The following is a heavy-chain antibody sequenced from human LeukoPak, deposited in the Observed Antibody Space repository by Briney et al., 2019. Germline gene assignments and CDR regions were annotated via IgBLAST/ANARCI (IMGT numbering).Heavy chain of an antibody. J-gene: IGHJ4*02. CDR2: ISYDGSNK. CDR1: GFTFSSYG. Sequence: PGGSLRLSCAASGFTFSSYGMHWVRQAPGKGLEWVAVISYDGSNKYYADSVKGRFTISRDNSKNTLYLQMNSLRAEDTAVYYCAKDSAIGQWLVPGDYWGQGTLVTVSS. CDR3: AKDSAIGQWLVPGDY. V-gene: IGHV3-30*18. D-gene: IGHD6-19*01.